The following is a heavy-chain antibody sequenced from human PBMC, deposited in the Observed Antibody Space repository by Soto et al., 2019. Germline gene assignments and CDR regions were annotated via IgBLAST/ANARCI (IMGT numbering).Heavy chain of an antibody. Sequence: PGGSLRLSCAASGFTFSSYAMSWVRQAPGKGLEWVSSTSANSAYIYYADSVKGRFTISRDNARNSLFLQMNNLRADDMAMYYCTRSGETIWNHDPEPEYWGLGTLVTVSS. V-gene: IGHV3-21*01. D-gene: IGHD1-1*01. CDR1: GFTFSSYA. J-gene: IGHJ4*02. CDR3: TRSGETIWNHDPEPEY. CDR2: TSANSAYI.